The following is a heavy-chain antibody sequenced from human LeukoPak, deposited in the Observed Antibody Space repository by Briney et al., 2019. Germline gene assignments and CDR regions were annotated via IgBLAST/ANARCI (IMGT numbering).Heavy chain of an antibody. CDR1: GFPFSSYE. CDR3: ARDGRSRGLSHVNFDY. J-gene: IGHJ4*02. V-gene: IGHV3-48*03. D-gene: IGHD3-16*02. CDR2: ISSSGMTK. Sequence: GETLTLSCAASGFPFSSYEMNWVRQAPGKGLEWVSYISSSGMTKYYAVSVNGRLTMSRDNAKNSLYLQLNSLRAEDTAVYYCARDGRSRGLSHVNFDYWGQGILVTVSS.